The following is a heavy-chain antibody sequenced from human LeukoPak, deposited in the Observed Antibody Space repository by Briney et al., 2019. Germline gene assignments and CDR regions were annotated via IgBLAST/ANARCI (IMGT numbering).Heavy chain of an antibody. CDR1: GFTFSSYA. D-gene: IGHD6-13*01. CDR2: ISSSSSTI. J-gene: IGHJ4*02. V-gene: IGHV3-48*01. CDR3: ARLRQLD. Sequence: GGSLRLSCAASGFTFSSYAMSWVRQAPGKGLEWVSYISSSSSTIYYADSVKGRFTISRDNAKNSLYLQMNSLRAEDTAVYYCARLRQLDWGQGTLVTVSS.